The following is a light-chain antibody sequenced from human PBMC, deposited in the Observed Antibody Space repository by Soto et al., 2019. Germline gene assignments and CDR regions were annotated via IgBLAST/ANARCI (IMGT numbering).Light chain of an antibody. Sequence: DIVLTQSPATLSLSPGERATLSCRASQSVSSYLAWYQQKPGQAPRLLIYDASNRATGIPARFSGSGSGTDFTLTISSLEPEDFAVYYCQQRSNWPPKLTFGGGTMVDI. CDR1: QSVSSY. CDR2: DAS. J-gene: IGKJ4*01. V-gene: IGKV3-11*01. CDR3: QQRSNWPPKLT.